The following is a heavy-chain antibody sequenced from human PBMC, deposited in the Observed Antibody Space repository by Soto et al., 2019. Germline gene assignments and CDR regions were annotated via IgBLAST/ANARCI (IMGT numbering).Heavy chain of an antibody. Sequence: ASVKVSCKTSGYTFTSYGIGWVRQAPGQGLEWMGWISTDKGKTNYAQKFQGRVTMTTDTSTSTANMELRSLRSDDTAVYYCARGGSPMDYWGQEPWSPSPQ. CDR3: ARGGSPMDY. D-gene: IGHD3-16*01. V-gene: IGHV1-18*01. CDR1: GYTFTSYG. J-gene: IGHJ4*01. CDR2: ISTDKGKT.